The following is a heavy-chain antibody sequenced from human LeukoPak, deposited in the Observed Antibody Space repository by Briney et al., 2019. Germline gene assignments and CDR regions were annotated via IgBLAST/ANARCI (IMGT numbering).Heavy chain of an antibody. D-gene: IGHD3-10*01. J-gene: IGHJ4*02. CDR2: MNHNGRT. V-gene: IGHV4-34*01. CDR1: GGSFSGYY. CDR3: ARGGRSEYHGSASHDY. Sequence: SETLSLTCAVYGGSFSGYYWSWVRQPPGKGLEWIGEMNHNGRTNYNASLKSRVTISVDKSKNQFSLKLSSVSAADTAVYYCARGGRSEYHGSASHDYWGQGTLVTVSS.